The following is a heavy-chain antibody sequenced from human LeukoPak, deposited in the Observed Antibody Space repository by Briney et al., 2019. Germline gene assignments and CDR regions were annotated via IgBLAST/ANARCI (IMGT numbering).Heavy chain of an antibody. D-gene: IGHD5-24*01. V-gene: IGHV1-2*02. CDR3: ARVLSRRDGYILIY. Sequence: ASVKVSCKSSGYTFTGYYMHWVRQAPAQGLEWMGWINPNSGGTNYAQKFQGRVTMTRDTSISTAYMELSRLRSDDTAVYYCARVLSRRDGYILIYWGQGTLVTVSS. J-gene: IGHJ4*02. CDR1: GYTFTGYY. CDR2: INPNSGGT.